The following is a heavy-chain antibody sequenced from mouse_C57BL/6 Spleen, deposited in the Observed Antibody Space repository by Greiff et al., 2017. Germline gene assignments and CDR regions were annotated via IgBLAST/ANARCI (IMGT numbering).Heavy chain of an antibody. J-gene: IGHJ4*01. CDR2: IYPGSGNT. V-gene: IGHV1-76*01. Sequence: QVQLQQSGAELVRPGASVKLSCKASGYTFTDYYINWVKQRPGQGLEWIARIYPGSGNTYYNEKFKGKATLTAEKSSSTAYMQLSSLTSEDSAVYFCARRGTAQSTVYAMDYWGQGTSDTVSS. CDR3: ARRGTAQSTVYAMDY. CDR1: GYTFTDYY. D-gene: IGHD3-2*02.